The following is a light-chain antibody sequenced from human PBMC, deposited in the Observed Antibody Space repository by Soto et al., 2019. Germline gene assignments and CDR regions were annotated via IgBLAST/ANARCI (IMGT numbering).Light chain of an antibody. V-gene: IGKV1-5*03. CDR1: QSISSW. Sequence: DIQMTQSPSTLSASVGDRVTITCRASQSISSWLAWYQQKPGKAPKLLIYKASSLESGVPSRFSGSGSGTEFTLTISSLQPDDFATYYCQQYNSQTFGQGTKVDI. CDR3: QQYNSQT. CDR2: KAS. J-gene: IGKJ1*01.